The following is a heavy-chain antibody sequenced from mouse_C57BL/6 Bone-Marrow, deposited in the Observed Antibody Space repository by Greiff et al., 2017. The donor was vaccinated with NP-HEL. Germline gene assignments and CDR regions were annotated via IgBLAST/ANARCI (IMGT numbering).Heavy chain of an antibody. J-gene: IGHJ2*01. Sequence: EVHLVESGGGLVKPGGSLKLSCAASGFTFSSYAMSWVRQTPEKRLELVATISDGGSYTYYPDNVKGRFTISRDNAKNNLYLQMSHLKSEDTAMYYCARGHDYWGQGTTLTVSS. CDR1: GFTFSSYA. V-gene: IGHV5-4*01. CDR2: ISDGGSYT. CDR3: ARGHDY.